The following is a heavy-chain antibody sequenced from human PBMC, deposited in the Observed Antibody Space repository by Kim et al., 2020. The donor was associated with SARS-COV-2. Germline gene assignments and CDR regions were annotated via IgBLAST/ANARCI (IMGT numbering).Heavy chain of an antibody. Sequence: TPYAAPGKGGFTISRDDSKNTVDLKMNSLKTEDTAVYYCTRHYYNSGSYPVWGQGTLVTVSS. CDR2: T. V-gene: IGHV3-15*01. J-gene: IGHJ4*02. CDR3: TRHYYNSGSYPV. D-gene: IGHD3-10*01.